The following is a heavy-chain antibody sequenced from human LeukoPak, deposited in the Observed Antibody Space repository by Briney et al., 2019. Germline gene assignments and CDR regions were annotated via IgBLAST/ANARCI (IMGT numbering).Heavy chain of an antibody. D-gene: IGHD6-13*01. CDR2: INWNGGST. CDR3: ARDLTAAGMSAGHLLPTGWFDP. V-gene: IGHV3-20*04. CDR1: GFTFDDYG. Sequence: GGSLRLSCAASGFTFDDYGMSWVRQAPGKGLEWVSGINWNGGSTVYADSVKGRFTISRDNAKTSLYLQMNSLRAEDTALYYCARDLTAAGMSAGHLLPTGWFDPWGQGTLVTVSS. J-gene: IGHJ5*02.